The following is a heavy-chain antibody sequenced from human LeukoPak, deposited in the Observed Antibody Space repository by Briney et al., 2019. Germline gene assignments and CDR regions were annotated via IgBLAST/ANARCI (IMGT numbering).Heavy chain of an antibody. D-gene: IGHD3-9*01. CDR2: IYPGDSDT. V-gene: IGHV5-51*01. Sequence: GESLQISCKGSGYSFTSYWIGWVRQMPGKGLEWMGIIYPGDSDTRYSPSFQGQVTISADKSISTGYLQWSSLRASDTAMYYCARPLKYYDILTGYHNYYYGMDVWGQGTTVTVSS. J-gene: IGHJ6*02. CDR1: GYSFTSYW. CDR3: ARPLKYYDILTGYHNYYYGMDV.